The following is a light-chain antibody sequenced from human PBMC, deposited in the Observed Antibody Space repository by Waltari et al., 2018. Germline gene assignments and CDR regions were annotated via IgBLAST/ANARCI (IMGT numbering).Light chain of an antibody. V-gene: IGKV1-5*01. CDR1: QTINGW. CDR3: QQYLLFWT. CDR2: DAS. Sequence: DIQMTQSPSTLSASVGDRVTITCRASQTINGWLAWNQQKPGKAPELLIHDASTLESGVPPRFSGSGSGTEFTLTISSVQPEDVATYYCQQYLLFWTFGQGTRVEIK. J-gene: IGKJ1*01.